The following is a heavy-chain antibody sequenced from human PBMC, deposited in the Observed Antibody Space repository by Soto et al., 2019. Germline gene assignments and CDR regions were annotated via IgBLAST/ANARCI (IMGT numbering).Heavy chain of an antibody. Sequence: ASVKVSCKASGYTFTSYGISWVRQAPGQGLEWMGWISAYNGNTNYAQKLQGRVTMTTDTSTSTAYMELRSLRSDDTAVYYCARVGRSTSWDYYGMDVWGQGTLVTVLL. CDR1: GYTFTSYG. V-gene: IGHV1-18*01. CDR2: ISAYNGNT. D-gene: IGHD2-2*01. J-gene: IGHJ6*02. CDR3: ARVGRSTSWDYYGMDV.